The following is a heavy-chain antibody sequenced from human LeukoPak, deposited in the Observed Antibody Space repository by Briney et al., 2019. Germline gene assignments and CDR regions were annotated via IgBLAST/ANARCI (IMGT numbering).Heavy chain of an antibody. CDR2: IDPTDSYT. J-gene: IGHJ4*02. V-gene: IGHV5-10-1*01. CDR3: ARQRYYYDFSGYYHDY. D-gene: IGHD3-22*01. CDR1: GYTFSNYW. Sequence: GESLKISCRGSGYTFSNYWIGWVRQMPGKGLEWMGTIDPTDSYTNYSPSFQGHVTISADKSISTAYLQWSSLKASDTALYYCARQRYYYDFSGYYHDYWGQGTLVIVSA.